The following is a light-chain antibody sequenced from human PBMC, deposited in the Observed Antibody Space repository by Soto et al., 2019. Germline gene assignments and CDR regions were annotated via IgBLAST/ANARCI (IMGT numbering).Light chain of an antibody. Sequence: DIPMTQSPSTLSGSVGDRVTITCRASQTISSWVAWYQQKPGKAPKLLIYKASTLKSGVPSRFSGSGSGTEFPLTPSSLQPDDFATEYCLHYNSYSEPFGQGTKVELK. CDR3: LHYNSYSEP. V-gene: IGKV1-5*03. J-gene: IGKJ1*01. CDR2: KAS. CDR1: QTISSW.